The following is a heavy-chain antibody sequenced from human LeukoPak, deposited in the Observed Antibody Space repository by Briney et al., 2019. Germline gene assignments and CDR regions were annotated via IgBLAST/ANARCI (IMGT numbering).Heavy chain of an antibody. D-gene: IGHD2-15*01. CDR1: GGSFSGYY. V-gene: IGHV4-34*01. J-gene: IGHJ5*02. CDR2: INHSGST. Sequence: SETLSLTCAVYGGSFSGYYWSWIRQPPGKGLEWIGEINHSGSTNYNPSLKSRVTISVDTSKNQFSLKLSSVTAADTAVYYCAKETTCSSGNCYGPNWFDPWGQGTLVTVSS. CDR3: AKETTCSSGNCYGPNWFDP.